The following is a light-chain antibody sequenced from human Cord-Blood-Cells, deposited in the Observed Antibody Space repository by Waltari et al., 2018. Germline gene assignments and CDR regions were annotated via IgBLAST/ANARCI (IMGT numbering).Light chain of an antibody. Sequence: SSELTKDPAVSVALGQTVRITCQGDSLRSYYASWYQQKPVQAPVLVISGKNNRPSWIPDRFSGSSSGNTASLTITVAQAEDEADYYCNSRDSSGNHVVCGGGTKLTVL. CDR3: NSRDSSGNHVV. CDR2: GKN. J-gene: IGLJ2*01. CDR1: SLRSYY. V-gene: IGLV3-19*01.